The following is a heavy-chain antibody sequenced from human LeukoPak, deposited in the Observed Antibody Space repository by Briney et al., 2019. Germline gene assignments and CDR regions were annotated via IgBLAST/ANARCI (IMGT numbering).Heavy chain of an antibody. J-gene: IGHJ4*02. D-gene: IGHD2-21*02. V-gene: IGHV4-61*02. CDR3: ARFSATPQYCGGDCYSS. CDR2: IYTSGST. Sequence: SQTLSLTCTVSGGSISSDSYYWSWIRQPAGKGLEWIGRIYTSGSTNYNPSLKSRVTISVDTSKNQFSLKLSSVTAADTAVYYCARFSATPQYCGGDCYSSWGQGTLVTVSS. CDR1: GGSISSDSYY.